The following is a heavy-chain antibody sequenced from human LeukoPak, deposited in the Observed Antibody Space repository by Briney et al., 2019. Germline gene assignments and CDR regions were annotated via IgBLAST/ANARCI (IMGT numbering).Heavy chain of an antibody. Sequence: SETLSLTCAVYGGSFSGYYWSWIRQPPGKGLEWIGEINHSGSTTYNPSLKSRVTISGDTSENQFSLRLSSVTAADTAVSYCARASYSYDISGWVPFDYWGQGTLVTVSS. CDR2: INHSGST. CDR3: ARASYSYDISGWVPFDY. CDR1: GGSFSGYY. J-gene: IGHJ4*02. D-gene: IGHD3-22*01. V-gene: IGHV4-34*01.